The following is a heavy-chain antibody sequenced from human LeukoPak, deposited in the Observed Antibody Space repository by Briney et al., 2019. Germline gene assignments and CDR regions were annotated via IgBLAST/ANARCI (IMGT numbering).Heavy chain of an antibody. V-gene: IGHV5-51*01. D-gene: IGHD3-10*01. Sequence: GESQKISCKGSGYSFTSYWFVWVLQMPGKGLEWMGVMYPGDSGTRYIPSFQCQDPISADKSISTACLQWSSLKASDTAMYHGARLARFGRGVSAFDMWGQGTMVTVSS. CDR1: GYSFTSYW. CDR2: MYPGDSGT. CDR3: ARLARFGRGVSAFDM. J-gene: IGHJ3*02.